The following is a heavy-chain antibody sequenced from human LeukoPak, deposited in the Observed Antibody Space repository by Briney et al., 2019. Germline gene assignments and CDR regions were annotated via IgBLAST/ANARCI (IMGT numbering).Heavy chain of an antibody. D-gene: IGHD3-3*01. CDR3: ASRSSIWSGYQDTLYYFDS. CDR2: IYYSGST. Sequence: SETLSLTCTVSGGSISSYYWSWIRQPPGKRLEWIGHIYYSGSTNYNPSLKSRVTISVDTSKSQLSLKLSSVTAADTAVYYCASRSSIWSGYQDTLYYFDSWGQGTLVTVSS. CDR1: GGSISSYY. J-gene: IGHJ4*02. V-gene: IGHV4-59*01.